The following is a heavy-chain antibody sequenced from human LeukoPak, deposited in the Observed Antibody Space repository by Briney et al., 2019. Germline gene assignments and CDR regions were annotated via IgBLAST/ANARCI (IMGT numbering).Heavy chain of an antibody. CDR1: GSSFSTYD. Sequence: GGSLRLSCVGSGSSFSTYDMGWVRQTPGKGLEWVSAISATGGYTEDADSVKGRFTISRDNSQNTLFPQMHSLRAEDTAVYYCAKKPATIKFPFDIWGQGTLVTVSP. J-gene: IGHJ4*02. D-gene: IGHD5-24*01. CDR3: AKKPATIKFPFDI. CDR2: ISATGGYT. V-gene: IGHV3-23*01.